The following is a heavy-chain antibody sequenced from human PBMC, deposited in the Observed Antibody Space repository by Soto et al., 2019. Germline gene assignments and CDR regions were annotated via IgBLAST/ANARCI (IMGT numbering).Heavy chain of an antibody. J-gene: IGHJ5*02. V-gene: IGHV4-34*01. CDR1: GGSFSGYY. D-gene: IGHD3-9*01. Sequence: PSETLSLTCAVYGGSFSGYYWSWIRQPPGNGLEWIGEINHSGSTNYNPSLKSRVTISVDTSKNQFSLKLSSVTAADTAVYYCARERGPPEDYDILGGSLPYNWFDPSGQRTLVTVSS. CDR3: ARERGPPEDYDILGGSLPYNWFDP. CDR2: INHSGST.